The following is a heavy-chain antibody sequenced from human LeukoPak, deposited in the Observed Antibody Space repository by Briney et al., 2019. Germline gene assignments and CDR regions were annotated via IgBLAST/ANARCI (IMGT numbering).Heavy chain of an antibody. CDR3: ARYITWIQLWYFLGDAFDI. CDR1: GFTFSSYW. Sequence: PGGSLRLSCAASGFTFSSYWMSWVRQAPGRGLEWVANIKQDGSEKYYVDSVKGRFTISRDNAKNSLYLQMNSLRAEDTAVYYCARYITWIQLWYFLGDAFDIWGQGTMVTVSS. J-gene: IGHJ3*02. D-gene: IGHD5-18*01. CDR2: IKQDGSEK. V-gene: IGHV3-7*01.